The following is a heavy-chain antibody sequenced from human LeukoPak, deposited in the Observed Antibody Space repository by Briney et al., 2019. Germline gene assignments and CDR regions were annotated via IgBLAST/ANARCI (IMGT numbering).Heavy chain of an antibody. CDR2: IIPIFGTA. CDR3: ATGSGSYQFDY. CDR1: GGTFSSYA. Sequence: ASVKVSCKVSGGTFSSYAISWVRQAPGQGLEWMGGIIPIFGTANYAQKFQGRVTITADKSTSTAYMELSSLRSEDTAVYYCATGSGSYQFDYWGQGTLVTVSS. D-gene: IGHD3-10*01. V-gene: IGHV1-69*06. J-gene: IGHJ4*02.